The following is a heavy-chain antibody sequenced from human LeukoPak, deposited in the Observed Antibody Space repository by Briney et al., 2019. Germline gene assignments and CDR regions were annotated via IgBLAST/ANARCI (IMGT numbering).Heavy chain of an antibody. D-gene: IGHD2-2*01. V-gene: IGHV4-39*01. Sequence: SEALSLTCTVSGASISGSSYYWGWIRQPPGRGLEWLASIHYLGSTDYNPSLKSRVITSVDTSENQFSLKLRFVTAADTGVYYCARLAYCTSTSCYPNYWGQGALVTASS. CDR2: IHYLGST. CDR3: ARLAYCTSTSCYPNY. J-gene: IGHJ4*02. CDR1: GASISGSSYY.